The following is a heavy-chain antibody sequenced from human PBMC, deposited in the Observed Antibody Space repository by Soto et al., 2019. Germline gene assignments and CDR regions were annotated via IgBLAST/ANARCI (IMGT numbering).Heavy chain of an antibody. CDR3: ASMSSGPYYYYMDV. CDR1: GFTFSSYG. Sequence: GGSLRLSCAASGFTFSSYGMHWVRQAPGKGLEWVAVIWYDGSNKYYADSVKGRFTISRDNSKNTLYLQMNSLRAEDTAVYYCASMSSGPYYYYMDVWGKGTTVTVSS. CDR2: IWYDGSNK. V-gene: IGHV3-33*01. D-gene: IGHD3-10*01. J-gene: IGHJ6*03.